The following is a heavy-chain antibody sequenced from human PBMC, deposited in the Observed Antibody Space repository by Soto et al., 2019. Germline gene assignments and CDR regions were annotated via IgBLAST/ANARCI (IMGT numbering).Heavy chain of an antibody. CDR2: INAGNGNT. CDR1: GYTFTSYA. V-gene: IGHV1-3*01. J-gene: IGHJ4*02. D-gene: IGHD1-20*01. CDR3: ARQRITGTSEVDY. Sequence: ASVKVSCKASGYTFTSYAMHWVRQAPGQRLEWMGWINAGNGNTKYSQKFQGRVTITRDTSARTAYMELSSLRSEDTAVYYCARQRITGTSEVDYWGQGTLVTVSS.